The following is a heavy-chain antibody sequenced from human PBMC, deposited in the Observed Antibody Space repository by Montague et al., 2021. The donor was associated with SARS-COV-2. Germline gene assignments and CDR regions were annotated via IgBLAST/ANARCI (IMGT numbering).Heavy chain of an antibody. CDR1: GYRFTSYW. V-gene: IGHV5-51*01. CDR3: ARFRSDSYYYDSIASSSDHNPFDY. Sequence: QSGAEVKKPGESLKISCRGSGYRFTSYWIGWVRQMPGKGLEWMGIIYPGDSDTRYNPSFQGQVSISADKSITTAYLRWSSLQASDTAMYYCARFRSDSYYYDSIASSSDHNPFDYWGQGTLVTVSS. CDR2: IYPGDSDT. D-gene: IGHD3-22*01. J-gene: IGHJ4*02.